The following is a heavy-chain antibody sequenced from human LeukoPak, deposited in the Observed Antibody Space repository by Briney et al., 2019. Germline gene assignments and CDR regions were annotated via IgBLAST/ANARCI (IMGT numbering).Heavy chain of an antibody. Sequence: PGGSLRLSCAASGFTFSSYGMHWVRQAPGKGLEWVAVISYDGSNKYYADSVKGRFTISRDNSKNTLYLQMNSLRAEDTAVYYCAKVIPTSLYSSAWYGRYAMGVWGQGTTVTVSS. CDR2: ISYDGSNK. J-gene: IGHJ6*02. CDR1: GFTFSSYG. V-gene: IGHV3-30*18. CDR3: AKVIPTSLYSSAWYGRYAMGV. D-gene: IGHD6-19*01.